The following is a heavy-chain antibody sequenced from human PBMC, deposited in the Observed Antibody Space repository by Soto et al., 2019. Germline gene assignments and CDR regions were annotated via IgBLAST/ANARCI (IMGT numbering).Heavy chain of an antibody. V-gene: IGHV4-31*03. D-gene: IGHD2-2*01. CDR3: ARDQGCSSTSCYDAFDI. Sequence: TLSLTCTVSGGSISSGGYYWSWIRQHPGKGLERIGYIYYSGSTYYNPSLKSRVTISVDTSKNQFSLKLSSVTAADTAVYYCARDQGCSSTSCYDAFDIWGQGAMVTVSS. CDR2: IYYSGST. J-gene: IGHJ3*02. CDR1: GGSISSGGYY.